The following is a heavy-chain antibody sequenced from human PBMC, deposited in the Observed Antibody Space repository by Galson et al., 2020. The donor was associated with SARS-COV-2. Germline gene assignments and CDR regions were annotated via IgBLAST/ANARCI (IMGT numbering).Heavy chain of an antibody. CDR3: AMSPQLLPATD. J-gene: IGHJ4*02. D-gene: IGHD2-2*01. CDR2: IYPGDSDT. Sequence: GESLKISCKGSGYFFTSNWNGWVRPVPGKGLEWVGIIYPGDSDTRYSPSFQGQVTISADKSNNTAYLQWSSLKDSDTAMCYCAMSPQLLPATDWGQGTLVTVSS. CDR1: GYFFTSNW. V-gene: IGHV5-51*01.